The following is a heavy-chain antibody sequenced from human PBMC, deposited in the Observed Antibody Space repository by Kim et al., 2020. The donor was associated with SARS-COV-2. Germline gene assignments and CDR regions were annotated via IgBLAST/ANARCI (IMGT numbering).Heavy chain of an antibody. CDR1: GGSFSGYY. CDR3: ARHGWLNYYYYYYMDV. J-gene: IGHJ6*03. D-gene: IGHD6-19*01. CDR2: INHSGST. V-gene: IGHV4-34*01. Sequence: SETLSLTCAVYGGSFSGYYWSWIRQPPGKGLEWIGEINHSGSTNYNPSLKSRVTISVDTSKNQFSLKLSSVTAADTAVYYCARHGWLNYYYYYYMDVWGKGTTVTVSS.